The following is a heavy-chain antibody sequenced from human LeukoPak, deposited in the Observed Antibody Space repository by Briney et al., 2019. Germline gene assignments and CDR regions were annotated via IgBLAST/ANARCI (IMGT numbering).Heavy chain of an antibody. V-gene: IGHV3-21*01. CDR2: ISSSSSYI. CDR3: VTPPGGRPEGGDY. D-gene: IGHD2-15*01. Sequence: PGGSLRLSCAASGFTFSSYSMNWVRQAPGKGLEWVSSISSSSSYIYYADSVKGRFTTSRDNAKNSLYLQMNSLRAEDTAVYYCVTPPGGRPEGGDYWGQGTLVTVSS. J-gene: IGHJ4*02. CDR1: GFTFSSYS.